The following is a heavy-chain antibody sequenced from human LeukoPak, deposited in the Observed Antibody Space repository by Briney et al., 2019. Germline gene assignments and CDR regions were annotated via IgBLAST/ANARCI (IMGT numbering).Heavy chain of an antibody. D-gene: IGHD5-18*01. CDR2: ISGSGSHT. CDR1: GFTFSSFA. Sequence: GGSLRLSCAASGFTFSSFAMSWVRQAPGKGLEWVSGISGSGSHTYYADSVKGRFSISRDNSKKKVYLQMNSLRAEDTAVYYCAKDSTGTAMIPAHFDYWGQGTLVTVSS. CDR3: AKDSTGTAMIPAHFDY. V-gene: IGHV3-23*01. J-gene: IGHJ4*02.